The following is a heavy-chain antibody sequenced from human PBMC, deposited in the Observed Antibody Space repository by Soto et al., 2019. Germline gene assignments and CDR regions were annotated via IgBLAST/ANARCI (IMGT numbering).Heavy chain of an antibody. D-gene: IGHD6-19*01. V-gene: IGHV4-39*07. CDR3: AAGRGWYGPLGY. CDR2: IYNSGST. Sequence: PSETLSLTCTVSGGPISDSSYYWGWIRQPPGKGPEWIGSIYNSGSTYYTPSLKSRVTISVDTSKNQFSLKLSSVTAADTAVYYCAAGRGWYGPLGYWGQGTLVTVSS. CDR1: GGPISDSSYY. J-gene: IGHJ4*02.